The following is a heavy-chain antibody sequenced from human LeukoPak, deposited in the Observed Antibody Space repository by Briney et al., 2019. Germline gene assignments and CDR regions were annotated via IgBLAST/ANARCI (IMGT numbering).Heavy chain of an antibody. J-gene: IGHJ5*02. Sequence: PGGSLRLSCAASGFTFSSYWMSWVRQAPGKGLEWVANIKQDGSEKYYVDSVKGRFTISRDNAKNSLYLQMNSLRAEDTAVYYCARGSNSWYGSRLWFDPWGQGTLVTVSS. CDR3: ARGSNSWYGSRLWFDP. CDR2: IKQDGSEK. V-gene: IGHV3-7*03. D-gene: IGHD6-13*01. CDR1: GFTFSSYW.